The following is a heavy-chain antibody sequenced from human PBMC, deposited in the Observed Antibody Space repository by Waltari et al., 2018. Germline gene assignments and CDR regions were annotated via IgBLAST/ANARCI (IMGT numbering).Heavy chain of an antibody. CDR1: GFTVSSNY. CDR3: ARRTGTGVEYYFDY. J-gene: IGHJ4*02. D-gene: IGHD1-1*01. CDR2: IYSGGST. V-gene: IGHV3-53*01. Sequence: EVQLVESGGGLIQPGGSLRLSCAASGFTVSSNYMSWVRQAPGKGLEWVSVIYSGGSTYYADSVKGRFTISRDNSKNTLYLQMNSLRAEDTAVYYCARRTGTGVEYYFDYWGQGTLVTVSS.